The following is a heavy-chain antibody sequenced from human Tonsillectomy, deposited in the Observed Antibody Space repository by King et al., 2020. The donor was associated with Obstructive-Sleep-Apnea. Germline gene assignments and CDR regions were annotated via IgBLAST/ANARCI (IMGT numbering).Heavy chain of an antibody. CDR2: MNPNSGNT. CDR3: ARTGFLEMATISTIDY. V-gene: IGHV1-8*01. CDR1: GYTFTSYD. D-gene: IGHD5-24*01. Sequence: QLVQSGAEVKKPGASVKVSCKASGYTFTSYDINWVRQATGQGIEWMGWMNPNSGNTGYAQKFQGRVTMTRNTSIRTAYMELSRLRSEDTAVYYFARTGFLEMATISTIDYWGQGTLVTVSS. J-gene: IGHJ4*02.